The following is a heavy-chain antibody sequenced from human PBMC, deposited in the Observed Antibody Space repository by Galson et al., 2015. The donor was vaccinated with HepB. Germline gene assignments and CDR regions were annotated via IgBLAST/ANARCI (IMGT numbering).Heavy chain of an antibody. CDR1: GGSISSSSYY. CDR3: ARRQPIVVVITTAAFDI. J-gene: IGHJ3*02. D-gene: IGHD3-22*01. V-gene: IGHV4-39*01. CDR2: IYYSGST. Sequence: LSLTCTVSGGSISSSSYYWGWIRQPPGKGLEWIGSIYYSGSTYYNPSLKSRVTISVDTSKNQFSLKLSSVTAADTAVYYCARRQPIVVVITTAAFDIWGQGTMVTVSS.